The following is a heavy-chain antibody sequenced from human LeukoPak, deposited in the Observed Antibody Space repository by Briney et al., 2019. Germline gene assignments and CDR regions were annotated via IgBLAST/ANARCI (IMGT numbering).Heavy chain of an antibody. J-gene: IGHJ4*02. CDR2: VYSGGRT. Sequence: PGGSLRLSCAASGFTFSSYSMNWVRQAPGKGLEWVSVVYSGGRTFYADSVKGRFTISRDNSKNTVYLQMNSLRADDTAVYYCARQAAAGLDYWGQGTLVTVSS. D-gene: IGHD6-13*01. V-gene: IGHV3-66*02. CDR3: ARQAAAGLDY. CDR1: GFTFSSYS.